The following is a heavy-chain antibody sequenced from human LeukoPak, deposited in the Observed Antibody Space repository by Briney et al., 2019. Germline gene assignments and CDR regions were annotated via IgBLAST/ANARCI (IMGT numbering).Heavy chain of an antibody. CDR3: AKARYDASGHYEHHFYMDV. CDR2: FSWGGDTK. Sequence: GGSLRISWSALGFNFRNFAMPWVRQAPGKGLEWGARFSWGGDTKIYPDPGKGRFTISRDNSKKSLYLQMNSLRIEDTALYYCAKARYDASGHYEHHFYMDVWGNGTTVTVSS. CDR1: GFNFRNFA. V-gene: IGHV3-43*01. J-gene: IGHJ6*03. D-gene: IGHD3-22*01.